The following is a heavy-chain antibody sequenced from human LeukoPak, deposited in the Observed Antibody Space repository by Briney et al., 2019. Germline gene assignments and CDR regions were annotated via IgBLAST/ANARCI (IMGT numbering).Heavy chain of an antibody. CDR1: GYTFTSYG. Sequence: ASVKVSCKASGYTFTSYGISWVRQAPGQGLEWMGWISAYNGHTNYARNVQGRVTITADKSTSTAYMELSSLRSEDTAVYYCARVGYYYGSGSYFISYYYYYMDVWGKGTTVTVSS. CDR3: ARVGYYYGSGSYFISYYYYYMDV. J-gene: IGHJ6*03. V-gene: IGHV1-18*01. D-gene: IGHD3-10*01. CDR2: ISAYNGHT.